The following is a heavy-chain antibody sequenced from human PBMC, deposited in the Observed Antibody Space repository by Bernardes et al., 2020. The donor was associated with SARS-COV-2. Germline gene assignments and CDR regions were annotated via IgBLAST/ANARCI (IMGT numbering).Heavy chain of an antibody. Sequence: SETLSLTCTVSGGSISSYYWSWIRQPAGKGLAWIGRIYTSGSTNYNPSLKRRVTMSVDTSKNQFSLKLSSVTAADTAVYYCAREYSSGWYRYYFDYWGQGTLVTVSS. D-gene: IGHD6-19*01. J-gene: IGHJ4*02. CDR3: AREYSSGWYRYYFDY. CDR2: IYTSGST. CDR1: GGSISSYY. V-gene: IGHV4-4*07.